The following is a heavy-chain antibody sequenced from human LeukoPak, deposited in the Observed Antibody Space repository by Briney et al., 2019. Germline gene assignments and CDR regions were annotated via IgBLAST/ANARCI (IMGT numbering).Heavy chain of an antibody. J-gene: IGHJ4*02. CDR2: IYYSGST. CDR3: ARMYSGSHFDY. Sequence: SETLSLTCTVSGGSISSYYWSWIRQPPGKGLEWIGYIYYSGSTNYNPSLKSRVTISVDTSKNQFSLKLSSVTAADTAVYYCARMYSGSHFDYWGQGTLVTVSS. V-gene: IGHV4-59*01. CDR1: GGSISSYY. D-gene: IGHD1-26*01.